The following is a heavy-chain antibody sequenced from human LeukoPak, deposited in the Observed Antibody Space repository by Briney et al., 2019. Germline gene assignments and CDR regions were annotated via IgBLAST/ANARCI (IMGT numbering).Heavy chain of an antibody. Sequence: AGGSLRLSCAASGFTVSSNYMSWVRQAPGKGLEWGSVIYSGGSTYYADSVKGRFTISRDTSKNTLYLQMNSLRAEDTAVYYCAREGKYSSSYYFDYWGQGTLVTVSS. V-gene: IGHV3-53*01. D-gene: IGHD6-6*01. CDR3: AREGKYSSSYYFDY. J-gene: IGHJ4*02. CDR2: IYSGGST. CDR1: GFTVSSNY.